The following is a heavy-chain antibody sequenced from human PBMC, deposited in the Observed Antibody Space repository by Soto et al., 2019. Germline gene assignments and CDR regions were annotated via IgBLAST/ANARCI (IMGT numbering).Heavy chain of an antibody. CDR1: GFTFSSYS. Sequence: GGSLRLSCAASGFTFSSYSMNWVRQAPGKGLEWVSSISSSSSYIYYADSVKGRFTISRDNAKNSLYLQMNSLRAEDTAVYYCARDPGYCSGGSCYPEYFQHWGKGTLVTVSS. D-gene: IGHD2-15*01. V-gene: IGHV3-21*01. CDR3: ARDPGYCSGGSCYPEYFQH. J-gene: IGHJ1*01. CDR2: ISSSSSYI.